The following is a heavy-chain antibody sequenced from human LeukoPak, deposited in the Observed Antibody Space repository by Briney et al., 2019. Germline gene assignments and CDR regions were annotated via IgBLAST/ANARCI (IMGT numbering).Heavy chain of an antibody. CDR3: ARAPYDFWSGYSHYYMDV. D-gene: IGHD3-3*01. Sequence: GGSLRLSCAASGFTFNSYGMHWVRHAPGKGLEYVSAISSNGGSTYYANSVKGRFTISRDNSKNTLYLQMGSLRAEDMAVYYCARAPYDFWSGYSHYYMDVWGKGTTVTVSS. V-gene: IGHV3-64*01. CDR2: ISSNGGST. J-gene: IGHJ6*03. CDR1: GFTFNSYG.